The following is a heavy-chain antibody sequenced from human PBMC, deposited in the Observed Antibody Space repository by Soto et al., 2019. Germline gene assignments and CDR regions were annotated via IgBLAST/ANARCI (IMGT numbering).Heavy chain of an antibody. J-gene: IGHJ5*02. D-gene: IGHD6-13*01. CDR3: TREWASYSSSWYPTFGP. V-gene: IGHV3-49*03. Sequence: GGSLRLSCTASGFTFGDYAMSWFRQAPGKGLEWVGFIRSKAYGGTTEYAASVKGRFTISRDDSKSIAYLQMNSLKTEDTAVYYCTREWASYSSSWYPTFGPWGQGTLVTVSS. CDR1: GFTFGDYA. CDR2: IRSKAYGGTT.